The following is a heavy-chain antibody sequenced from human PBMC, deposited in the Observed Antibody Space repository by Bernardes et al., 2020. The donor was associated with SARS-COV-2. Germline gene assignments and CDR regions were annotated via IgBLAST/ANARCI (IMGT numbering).Heavy chain of an antibody. CDR1: GFTFNNYW. V-gene: IGHV3-7*03. J-gene: IGHJ4*02. D-gene: IGHD3-10*01. CDR2: IKPDGSER. CDR3: AKGLQVGRGVEGS. Sequence: GGSLRLSCAASGFTFNNYWMIWVRQAPGKGLEWVANIKPDGSERNYVDSVKGRFVISRDNAKKSLYLQIGNLRAEDTAVYYCAKGLQVGRGVEGSWGQGTLVTVSS.